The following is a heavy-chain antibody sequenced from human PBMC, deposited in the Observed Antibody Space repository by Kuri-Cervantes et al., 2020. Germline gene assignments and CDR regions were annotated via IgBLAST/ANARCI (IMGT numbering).Heavy chain of an antibody. CDR1: GFTFDMYA. Sequence: GESLKISCAGSGFTFDMYAVSWVRQAPGKGLEWVSAISGSGGSTYYADSVKGRFTISRDNSKNTLYLQMNSLRAEDTAVYYCAKDPSYSSSWYYFDYWGQGTLVTVSS. J-gene: IGHJ4*02. CDR2: ISGSGGST. V-gene: IGHV3-23*01. CDR3: AKDPSYSSSWYYFDY. D-gene: IGHD6-13*01.